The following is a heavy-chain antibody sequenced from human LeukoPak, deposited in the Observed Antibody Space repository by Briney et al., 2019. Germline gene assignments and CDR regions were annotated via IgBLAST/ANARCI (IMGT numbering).Heavy chain of an antibody. J-gene: IGHJ4*02. Sequence: SETLSLTCTVSGGSISSSSYYWGWLRQPPGKGLEWIGSTYYSGSTYYNPSLKSRVTISVDTSKNQFSLKLSSVTAADTAVYYCASQLKYPGIAAAGNFDYWGQGTLVTVSS. D-gene: IGHD6-13*01. V-gene: IGHV4-39*01. CDR2: TYYSGST. CDR3: ASQLKYPGIAAAGNFDY. CDR1: GGSISSSSYY.